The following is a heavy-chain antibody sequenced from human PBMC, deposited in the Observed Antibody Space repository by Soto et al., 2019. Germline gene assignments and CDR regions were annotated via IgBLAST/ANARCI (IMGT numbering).Heavy chain of an antibody. V-gene: IGHV1-69*02. Sequence: QVQLVQSGAEVKKPGSSVKVSCKASGGTFSSYTISWVRQAPGQGLEWMGRIITILGIANYAQKFQGRVTITPDKYTGTAYMELITLRAEDTAVYYCAIQLGYCSSTSCYDDYWGQGTLVTVSS. J-gene: IGHJ4*02. CDR3: AIQLGYCSSTSCYDDY. D-gene: IGHD2-2*01. CDR2: IITILGIA. CDR1: GGTFSSYT.